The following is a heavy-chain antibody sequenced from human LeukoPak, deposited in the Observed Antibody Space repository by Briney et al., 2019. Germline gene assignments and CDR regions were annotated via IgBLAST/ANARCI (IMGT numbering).Heavy chain of an antibody. Sequence: PGGSLRLSCAASGFTFSAYGMHWVRQAPGKGLEWVALVWYDGSNKYYADSVKGRYTISRDNSKDTLYLQMNSLRPEDTAVFYCARNYGTNSGAFDIWGQGTTVSVSS. V-gene: IGHV3-33*01. CDR3: ARNYGTNSGAFDI. D-gene: IGHD4-23*01. CDR2: VWYDGSNK. CDR1: GFTFSAYG. J-gene: IGHJ3*02.